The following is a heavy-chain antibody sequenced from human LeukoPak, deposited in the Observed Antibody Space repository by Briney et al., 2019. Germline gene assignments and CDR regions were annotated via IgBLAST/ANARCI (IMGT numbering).Heavy chain of an antibody. V-gene: IGHV3-23*01. CDR2: ISGSGGST. CDR3: AKGVGSGSFEYYFDY. Sequence: GGSLRLSCAASGFTFSSYAMSWVRQAPGKGLEWVSAISGSGGSTYYADSVKGRFTISRDNSKNTLYLQMNSLRAEDTAVYYCAKGVGSGSFEYYFDYWGRGTLVTVSS. J-gene: IGHJ4*02. CDR1: GFTFSSYA. D-gene: IGHD3-10*01.